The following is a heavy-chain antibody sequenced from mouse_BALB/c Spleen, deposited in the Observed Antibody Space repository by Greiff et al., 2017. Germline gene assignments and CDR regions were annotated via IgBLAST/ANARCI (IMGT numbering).Heavy chain of an antibody. D-gene: IGHD1-2*01. CDR2: ISSGGGST. J-gene: IGHJ4*01. Sequence: EVKVVESGGGLVKPGGSLKLSCAASGFAFSSYDMSWVRQTPEKRLEWVAYISSGGGSTYYPDTVKGRFTISRDNAKNTLYLQMSSLKSEDTAMYYCARQGITTATDAMDYWGQGTSVTVSS. CDR1: GFAFSSYD. V-gene: IGHV5-12-1*01. CDR3: ARQGITTATDAMDY.